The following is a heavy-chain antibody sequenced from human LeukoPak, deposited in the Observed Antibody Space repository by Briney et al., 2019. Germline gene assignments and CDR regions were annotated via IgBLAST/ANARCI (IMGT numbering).Heavy chain of an antibody. CDR1: GGTFSSYA. Sequence: ASVKVSCKASGGTFSSYAISWVRQAPGQGLEWMGRIIPILGIANYAQKFQGRVTITADKPTSTAYMELSSLRSEDTAVYYCAREGIVVVVAANSPSDYYYCGMDVWGQGTTVTVSS. CDR3: AREGIVVVVAANSPSDYYYCGMDV. J-gene: IGHJ6*02. CDR2: IIPILGIA. V-gene: IGHV1-69*04. D-gene: IGHD2-15*01.